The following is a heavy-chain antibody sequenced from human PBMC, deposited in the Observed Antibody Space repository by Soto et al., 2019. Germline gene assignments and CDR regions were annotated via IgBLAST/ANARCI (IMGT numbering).Heavy chain of an antibody. CDR2: IYYSGST. J-gene: IGHJ5*02. V-gene: IGHV4-30-4*01. D-gene: IGHD6-13*01. Sequence: SETLSLTCTVSGGSISSGDYYWSWIRQPPGKGLEWIGYIYYSGSTYYNPSLKSRVTISVDTSKNQFSLKLSSVTAADTAVYYCARGGSWYEAVWFDPWGQGTLVTAPQ. CDR1: GGSISSGDYY. CDR3: ARGGSWYEAVWFDP.